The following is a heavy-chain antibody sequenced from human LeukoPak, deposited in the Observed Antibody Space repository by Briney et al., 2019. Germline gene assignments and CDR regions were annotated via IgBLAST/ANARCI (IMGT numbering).Heavy chain of an antibody. Sequence: GGSLRLSCAASGFTFDDYAMHWVRQAPGKGLEWVSGISWNSGSIGYADSVKGRFTISRDNAKNSLYLQMNSLRAEDTALYYCAKDIRFAGTAMGFDYWGQGTLVTVSS. CDR1: GFTFDDYA. J-gene: IGHJ4*02. D-gene: IGHD5-18*01. CDR3: AKDIRFAGTAMGFDY. CDR2: ISWNSGSI. V-gene: IGHV3-9*01.